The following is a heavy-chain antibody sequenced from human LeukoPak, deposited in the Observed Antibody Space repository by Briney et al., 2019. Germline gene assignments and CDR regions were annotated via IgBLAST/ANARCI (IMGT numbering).Heavy chain of an antibody. J-gene: IGHJ5*02. Sequence: SETLSLTCTVSGGSISSYYWSWIRQPPGKGLEWIGYIYYSGSTNYNPSLKSRVTISVDTSKNQFSLKLSSVTAADTAVYYCARPPLSGYIFWFDPWGQGTLVTVSS. CDR1: GGSISSYY. CDR2: IYYSGST. CDR3: ARPPLSGYIFWFDP. V-gene: IGHV4-59*01. D-gene: IGHD3-22*01.